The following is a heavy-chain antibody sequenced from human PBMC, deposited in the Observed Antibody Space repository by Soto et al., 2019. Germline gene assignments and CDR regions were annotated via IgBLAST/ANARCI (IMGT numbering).Heavy chain of an antibody. J-gene: IGHJ6*02. CDR1: GGTFSTYG. CDR2: IIPIFGTT. CDR3: ARALLGVGASGPPYYYFAMDV. D-gene: IGHD1-26*01. Sequence: QVHLVQSGAEVKMPGSSVKVSCKASGGTFSTYGFTWVRQAPGQGLEWMGGIIPIFGTTNYGQKFQGRVTITADESTSEVYMELSSLRSEDTAVYYCARALLGVGASGPPYYYFAMDVWGQGTTVTVSS. V-gene: IGHV1-69*01.